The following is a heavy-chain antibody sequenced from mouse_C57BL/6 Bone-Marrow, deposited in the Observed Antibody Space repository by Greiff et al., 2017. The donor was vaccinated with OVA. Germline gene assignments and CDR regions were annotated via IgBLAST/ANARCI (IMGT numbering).Heavy chain of an antibody. D-gene: IGHD1-1*01. Sequence: QVQLQQSGAELMKPGASVKLSCKATGYTFTGYWIEWVKQRPGHGLEWIGEILPGSGSTTYNEKFKGKATFTADTSSNTAYMQLSSLTTEDSAIFYCARGGYYGSSWFAYWGQGTLVTVSA. CDR2: ILPGSGST. CDR3: ARGGYYGSSWFAY. J-gene: IGHJ3*01. V-gene: IGHV1-9*01. CDR1: GYTFTGYW.